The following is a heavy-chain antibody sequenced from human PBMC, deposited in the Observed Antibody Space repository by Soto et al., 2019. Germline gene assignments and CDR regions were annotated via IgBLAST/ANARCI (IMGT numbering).Heavy chain of an antibody. CDR3: ATRITVFGLLIPPFDP. V-gene: IGHV4-4*02. D-gene: IGHD3-3*01. Sequence: SEILSLTCAFSGGSFTSNNWWTWVRQPPGQGLEWIGEINHTGGTHYHPSLKSRVTMSVDTSKNQFSLRLSSVTAADTAIYYCATRITVFGLLIPPFDPWGQGTQVTVS. CDR1: GGSFTSNNW. J-gene: IGHJ5*02. CDR2: INHTGGT.